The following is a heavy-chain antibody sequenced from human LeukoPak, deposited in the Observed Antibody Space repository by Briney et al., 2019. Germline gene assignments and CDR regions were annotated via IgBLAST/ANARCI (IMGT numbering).Heavy chain of an antibody. V-gene: IGHV1-2*04. J-gene: IGHJ4*02. CDR3: ARGGYCSSTSCPPLGY. CDR2: INPNSGGT. CDR1: GGTFSSYA. D-gene: IGHD2-2*01. Sequence: ASVKVSCKASGGTFSSYAISWVRQAPGQGLEWMGWINPNSGGTNYAQKFQGWVTMTRDTSISTAYMELSRLRSDDTAVYYCARGGYCSSTSCPPLGYWGQGTLVTVSS.